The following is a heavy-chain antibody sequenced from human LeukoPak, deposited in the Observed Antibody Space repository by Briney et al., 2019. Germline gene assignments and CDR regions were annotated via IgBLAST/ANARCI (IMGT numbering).Heavy chain of an antibody. D-gene: IGHD3-10*01. V-gene: IGHV3-23*01. CDR1: GFTFSSYA. Sequence: GGPLRLSCAASGFTFSSYAMSWVRQAPGKGLEWVSAISGSGGSTYYADSVKGRFTISRDNSKNTLYLQMNSLRAEDTAVYYCAKQLLWFGELSRFDYWGQGTLVTVSS. CDR3: AKQLLWFGELSRFDY. J-gene: IGHJ4*02. CDR2: ISGSGGST.